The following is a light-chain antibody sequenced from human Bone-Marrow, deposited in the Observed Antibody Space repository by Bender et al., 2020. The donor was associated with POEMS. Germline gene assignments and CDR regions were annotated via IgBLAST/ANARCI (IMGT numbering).Light chain of an antibody. V-gene: IGLV2-23*02. CDR3: CSYAGTYTYV. CDR1: GGDVWSYSL. Sequence: QSALTQPASVSGSPGQSITISCTGTGGDVWSYSLVSWYQQHPGRAPKLIIYLVSQRPSGISDRFSGSKSGYTASLTISGLQTEDEAEYVCCSYAGTYTYVFGSGTTVTVL. J-gene: IGLJ1*01. CDR2: LVS.